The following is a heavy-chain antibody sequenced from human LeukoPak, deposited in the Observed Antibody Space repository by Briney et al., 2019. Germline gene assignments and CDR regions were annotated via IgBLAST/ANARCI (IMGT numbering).Heavy chain of an antibody. J-gene: IGHJ4*02. CDR2: INPNSGGT. V-gene: IGHV1-2*02. Sequence: ASVKVSCKASGGTFSSYAISWVRQAPGQGLEWVGWINPNSGGTNYAQKFQGRVTMTRDTSISTAYMELSRLRSDDTAVYYCARDCSSTSCYLPGYWGQGTLVTVSS. D-gene: IGHD2-2*01. CDR3: ARDCSSTSCYLPGY. CDR1: GGTFSSYA.